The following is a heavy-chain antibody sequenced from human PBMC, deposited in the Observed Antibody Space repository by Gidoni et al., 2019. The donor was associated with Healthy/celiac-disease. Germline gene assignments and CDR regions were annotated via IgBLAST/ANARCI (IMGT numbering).Heavy chain of an antibody. D-gene: IGHD6-13*01. CDR2: ISSSSSYI. Sequence: EVQLVESGGGLVKPGGSLRLSCAASGFTFSSYSMNWVRQAPGKGLEWVSSISSSSSYIYYADSVKGRFTISRDNAKNSLYLQMNSLRAEDTAVYYCARDFAAVLRDAFDIWGQGTMVTVSS. J-gene: IGHJ3*02. V-gene: IGHV3-21*01. CDR1: GFTFSSYS. CDR3: ARDFAAVLRDAFDI.